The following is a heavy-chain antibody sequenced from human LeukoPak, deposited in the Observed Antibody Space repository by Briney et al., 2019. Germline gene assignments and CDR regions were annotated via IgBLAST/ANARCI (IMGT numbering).Heavy chain of an antibody. V-gene: IGHV3-23*01. CDR1: GFTFSSYA. Sequence: GGSLSLSCAASGFTFSSYAMSWVRQAPGKGLEWVSAISGSGGSTYYADSVKGRFTISRDNSKNTLYLQMNSLRAEDTAVYYCAKAGIVVVPAATFFDYWGQGTLVTVSS. CDR2: ISGSGGST. CDR3: AKAGIVVVPAATFFDY. J-gene: IGHJ4*02. D-gene: IGHD2-2*01.